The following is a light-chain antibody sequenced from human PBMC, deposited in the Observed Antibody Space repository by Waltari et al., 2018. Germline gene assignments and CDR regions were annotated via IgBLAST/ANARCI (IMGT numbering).Light chain of an antibody. CDR3: QQYEDWPRHS. J-gene: IGKJ4*01. Sequence: EIVVTQSPATLSVSPGERVTLSCRVSQNVGTSLAWYQQKPGQTPRLLIFGAYSRASGVPARFSGSGSGTDFTLAISSLQSEDFAVYYCQQYEDWPRHSFGGGTKVQIE. CDR1: QNVGTS. V-gene: IGKV3-15*01. CDR2: GAY.